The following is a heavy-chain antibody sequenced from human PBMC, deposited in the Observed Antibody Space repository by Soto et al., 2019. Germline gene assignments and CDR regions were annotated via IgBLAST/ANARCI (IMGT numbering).Heavy chain of an antibody. CDR1: GFIFSTYA. CDR3: EKISGWRPFDY. V-gene: IGHV3-23*01. CDR2: ITGSGTNI. Sequence: GGSLRLSCTASGFIFSTYAMTWVRQAPGKGLEWVSGITGSGTNIYYADSVKGRFTISRDNSKSTLYLQMISLRAEDTAMYYCEKISGWRPFDYWGQGILVTVSS. D-gene: IGHD6-19*01. J-gene: IGHJ4*02.